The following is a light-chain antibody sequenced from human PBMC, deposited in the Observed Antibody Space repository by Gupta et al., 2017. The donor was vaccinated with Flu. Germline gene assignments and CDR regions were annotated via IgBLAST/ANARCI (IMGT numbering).Light chain of an antibody. CDR3: QQVHSYPDI. V-gene: IGKV1-9*01. Sequence: PSFLSASVGDIVPITLRASQGFSSHLAWYQQKPGEAPKLLIYAASTLQSGVPSRFSGSGSGTEFTLTISSRQPEDFATYYCQQVHSYPDIFGQGTKLEIK. CDR2: AAS. J-gene: IGKJ2*01. CDR1: QGFSSH.